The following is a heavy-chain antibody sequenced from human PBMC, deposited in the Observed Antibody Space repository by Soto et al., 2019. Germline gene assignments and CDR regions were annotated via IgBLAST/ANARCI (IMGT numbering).Heavy chain of an antibody. D-gene: IGHD5-12*01. CDR1: GYTFISYD. Sequence: QVQLVQSGAEVKKPGASVKVSCKASGYTFISYDINWVRQATGQGLEWMGWMNPNTGDTGYAQKFQGRVTMTRNTSINTANLELSSLRSDDTAVYFCARGDGYMFDYLGQGTVVTVSS. V-gene: IGHV1-8*01. CDR3: ARGDGYMFDY. CDR2: MNPNTGDT. J-gene: IGHJ4*02.